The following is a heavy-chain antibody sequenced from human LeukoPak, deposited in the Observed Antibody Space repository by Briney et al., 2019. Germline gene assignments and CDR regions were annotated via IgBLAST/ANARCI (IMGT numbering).Heavy chain of an antibody. J-gene: IGHJ5*02. CDR1: GFTFSSYW. D-gene: IGHD3-22*01. V-gene: IGHV3-7*01. Sequence: PGGSLRLSCAASGFTFSSYWMSWVRQAPGKGLEWVANIKQDGSEKYYVDSVKGRFTISRDNAKNSLYLQMNSLRAEDTAVYYCARDNPTKVVVITESSGWFDPWGQGILVTVSS. CDR3: ARDNPTKVVVITESSGWFDP. CDR2: IKQDGSEK.